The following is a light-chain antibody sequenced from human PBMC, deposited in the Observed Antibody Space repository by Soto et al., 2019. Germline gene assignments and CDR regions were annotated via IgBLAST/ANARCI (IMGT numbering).Light chain of an antibody. Sequence: EIVMTQSPATLSVSPGERATLSCRASQSVSSNLAWYQHKPGQAPRLLIYGASTRATGIPARFSGSGSGTKFTLTISSLQSEDFAVYYCQQYNNWPWTFGQGTKVEIK. CDR1: QSVSSN. CDR3: QQYNNWPWT. CDR2: GAS. J-gene: IGKJ1*01. V-gene: IGKV3-15*01.